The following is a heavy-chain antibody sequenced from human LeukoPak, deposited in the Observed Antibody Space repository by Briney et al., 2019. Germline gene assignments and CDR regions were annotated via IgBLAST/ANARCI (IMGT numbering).Heavy chain of an antibody. CDR3: ACRDGYPSRFDP. V-gene: IGHV1-8*01. D-gene: IGHD5-24*01. Sequence: ASVKVSCKASGYTFTSYDINWVRQATGQGLEWMGWMNPNSGNTGYAQKFQGRVTMTRSTSISTAYMELSSLRSEDTAVYYCACRDGYPSRFDPWGQGTLVTVSS. CDR1: GYTFTSYD. J-gene: IGHJ5*02. CDR2: MNPNSGNT.